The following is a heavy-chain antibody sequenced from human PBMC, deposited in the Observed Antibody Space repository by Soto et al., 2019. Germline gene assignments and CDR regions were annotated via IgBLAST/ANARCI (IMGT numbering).Heavy chain of an antibody. CDR1: GFTLSGRS. CDR2: IDNAGTDS. CDR3: ARGWFGPDV. Sequence: EVQLVESGGGLVQPGGSLRLSCAASGFTLSGRSMHWVRQAPGKGLVWVSGIDNAGTDSTYADSVKGRFTSSRDNAKNMLYLQMNSVRVEATAVYYCARGWFGPDVWGKGTTVTVSS. V-gene: IGHV3-74*01. J-gene: IGHJ6*04. D-gene: IGHD3-10*01.